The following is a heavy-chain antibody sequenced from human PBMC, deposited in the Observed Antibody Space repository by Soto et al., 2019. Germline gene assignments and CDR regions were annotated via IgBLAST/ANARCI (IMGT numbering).Heavy chain of an antibody. CDR2: TSPDGGIK. V-gene: IGHV3-30-3*01. D-gene: IGHD3-10*01. Sequence: GGSLRLSCAASGFTFSTNVIHWVRQAPGKGLEWVAVTSPDGGIKGYADSVKGRFTISRDNAKSTLFLQMNSLRPEDTAVYYCAKDLIPGAPDYFDHWGQGTLVTVPQ. CDR1: GFTFSTNV. CDR3: AKDLIPGAPDYFDH. J-gene: IGHJ4*02.